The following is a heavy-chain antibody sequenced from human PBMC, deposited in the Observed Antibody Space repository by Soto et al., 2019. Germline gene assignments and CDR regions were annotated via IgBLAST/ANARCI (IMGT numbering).Heavy chain of an antibody. Sequence: EVQLVESGGGLVQPGGSLRLSCAASGFTFSIFSMSWVRQAPGKGLEWISYVNAAANDIYYTDSVRGRFTISRDNAKNSLYLQMNSLRDDDTAFYYCVRDRMWEQWLGPHDAFEIWGQGTMVTVS. CDR1: GFTFSIFS. CDR2: VNAAANDI. CDR3: VRDRMWEQWLGPHDAFEI. J-gene: IGHJ3*02. V-gene: IGHV3-48*02. D-gene: IGHD6-19*01.